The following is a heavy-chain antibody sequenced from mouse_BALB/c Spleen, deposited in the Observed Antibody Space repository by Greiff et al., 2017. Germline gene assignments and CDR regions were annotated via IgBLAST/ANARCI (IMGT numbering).Heavy chain of an antibody. D-gene: IGHD1-2*01. J-gene: IGHJ1*01. V-gene: IGHV1S29*02. CDR3: ARAANYFDV. Sequence: EVQLQQSGPELVKPGASVKISCKASGYTFTDYNMHWVKQCHGKSLEWIGYIYPYNGGTGYNQKFKSKATLTVDNSSSTAYMELRSLTSEDSAVYYCARAANYFDVWGAGTTVTVSS. CDR2: IYPYNGGT. CDR1: GYTFTDYN.